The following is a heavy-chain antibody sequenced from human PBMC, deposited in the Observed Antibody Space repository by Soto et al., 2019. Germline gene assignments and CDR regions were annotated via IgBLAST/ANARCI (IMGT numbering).Heavy chain of an antibody. V-gene: IGHV4-31*03. CDR1: GGSISSGGNY. D-gene: IGHD2-2*01. CDR2: IYYSGTT. CDR3: ARRRVPNWFDP. J-gene: IGHJ5*02. Sequence: SETLSLTCSVSGGSISSGGNYWRWIRQHPGKGLEYIGYIYYSGTTYYNPSLRSRLTISVDNAKNSLYLHMNSLRAEDTAMYYCARRRVPNWFDPWGHGTLVPVSP.